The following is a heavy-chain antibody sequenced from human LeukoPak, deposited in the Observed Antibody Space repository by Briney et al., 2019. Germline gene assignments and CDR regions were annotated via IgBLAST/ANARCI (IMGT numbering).Heavy chain of an antibody. CDR3: ARDLGESSSWYHADYYYYMDV. V-gene: IGHV1-8*01. D-gene: IGHD6-13*01. CDR1: GYTFTSYD. J-gene: IGHJ6*03. CDR2: MNPNSGNT. Sequence: GASVKVSCKASGYTFTSYDINWVRQATGQGLEWMGWMNPNSGNTGYAQKFQGRVTMTRNTSISTAYMELSSLRSEDTAVYYCARDLGESSSWYHADYYYYMDVWGKGTTVTVSS.